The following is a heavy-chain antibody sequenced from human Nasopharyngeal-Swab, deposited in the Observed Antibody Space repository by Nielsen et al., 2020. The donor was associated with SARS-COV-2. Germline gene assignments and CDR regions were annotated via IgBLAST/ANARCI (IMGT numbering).Heavy chain of an antibody. J-gene: IGHJ6*03. CDR3: ASSTAAGTNYYYYYMDV. CDR2: INAGNGNT. D-gene: IGHD6-13*01. V-gene: IGHV1-3*01. Sequence: WVRQAPGQRLEWMGWINAGNGNTKYSQKFQGRVTITRDTSANTAYMELSSLRSEDTAVYYCASSTAAGTNYYYYYMDVWGKGTTVTVSS.